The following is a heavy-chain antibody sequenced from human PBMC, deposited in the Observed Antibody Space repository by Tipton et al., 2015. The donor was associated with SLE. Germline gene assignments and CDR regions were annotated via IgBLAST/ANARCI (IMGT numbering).Heavy chain of an antibody. J-gene: IGHJ5*01. V-gene: IGHV3-30*04. CDR2: ISYDGSNK. CDR3: ARGGNYDS. Sequence: SLRLSCAASGFTFSSYAMHWVRQAPGKGLEWVAVISYDGSNKYYADSVKGRFTISRDNSKNTLYLQMNSLRAEDTAVYYCARGGNYDSWGLGTLVTVSS. D-gene: IGHD4-11*01. CDR1: GFTFSSYA.